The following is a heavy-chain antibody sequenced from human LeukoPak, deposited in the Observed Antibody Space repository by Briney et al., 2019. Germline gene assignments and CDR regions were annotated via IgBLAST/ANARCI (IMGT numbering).Heavy chain of an antibody. V-gene: IGHV3-30*02. CDR3: AKDGSTSPFYYYYYYMDV. J-gene: IGHJ6*03. D-gene: IGHD6-6*01. Sequence: PGGSLRLSCAASGFTFSTYGIHWVRQAPGKGLEWVTFIRYDGSNKYYADSVMGRFTISRDNSKNTVYLQMNSLRTDDTAVYYCAKDGSTSPFYYYYYYMDVWAQGPRSPSP. CDR1: GFTFSTYG. CDR2: IRYDGSNK.